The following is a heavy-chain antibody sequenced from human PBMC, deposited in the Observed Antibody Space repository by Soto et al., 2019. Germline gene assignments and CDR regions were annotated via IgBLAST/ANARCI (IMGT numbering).Heavy chain of an antibody. CDR3: ARDGDPGYAFWSGPLGGGRFDP. Sequence: QVQLVQSGTEVKKPGSSVNVSCKTSGGTFGNTAVTWVRQAPGQGLEWMGGIVPMFGTANYAQKFQGRVTITADESTNTAYMELNSLRSDDTAVYFCARDGDPGYAFWSGPLGGGRFDPWGQGTLVTVSS. CDR2: IVPMFGTA. J-gene: IGHJ5*02. V-gene: IGHV1-69*12. CDR1: GGTFGNTA. D-gene: IGHD3-3*01.